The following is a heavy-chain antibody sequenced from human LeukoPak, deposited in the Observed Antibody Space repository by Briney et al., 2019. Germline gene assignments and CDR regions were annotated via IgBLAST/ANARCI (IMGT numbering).Heavy chain of an antibody. CDR1: GGSISSSNW. CDR2: IYHSGST. D-gene: IGHD3-10*01. CDR3: ARRVRGAPRGGFDL. J-gene: IGHJ2*01. V-gene: IGHV4-4*02. Sequence: PSETLSLTCAVSGGSISSSNWWSWIRPPPGKGLEWIGEIYHSGSTNYNPSLKSRVTISVDKSKTQFSLKLSSVIAADTAVYYCARRVRGAPRGGFDLWGRGTLVTVSS.